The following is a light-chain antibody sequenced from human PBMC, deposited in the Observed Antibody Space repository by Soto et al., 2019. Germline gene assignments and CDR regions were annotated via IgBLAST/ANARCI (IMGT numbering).Light chain of an antibody. J-gene: IGLJ1*01. Sequence: QSALTQPASVSGSPGQSITISCTGTRSDDGNYNLVSWYQQHPGKAPKLKIYEGSKRPSGGSNRFSGSKSGNTASLTISILRVEDEADYYCCSYAGSSTDVFGTGTKFTAL. CDR2: EGS. V-gene: IGLV2-23*01. CDR3: CSYAGSSTDV. CDR1: RSDDGNYNL.